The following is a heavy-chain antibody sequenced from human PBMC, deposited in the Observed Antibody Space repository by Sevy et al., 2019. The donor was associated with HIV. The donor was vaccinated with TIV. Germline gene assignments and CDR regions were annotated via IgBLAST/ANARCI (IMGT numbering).Heavy chain of an antibody. J-gene: IGHJ1*01. V-gene: IGHV3-48*03. CDR2: ISSSDSTI. D-gene: IGHD1-26*01. Sequence: GGSLRLSCAASGFTFSNYEMNWVRQAPGKGLEWVSYISSSDSTIYYADSVRGRFIISRDNAKNSLYLKMNSLRAEDTAVYYCARDRVGATGLGYFQHWGQGTLVTVSS. CDR3: ARDRVGATGLGYFQH. CDR1: GFTFSNYE.